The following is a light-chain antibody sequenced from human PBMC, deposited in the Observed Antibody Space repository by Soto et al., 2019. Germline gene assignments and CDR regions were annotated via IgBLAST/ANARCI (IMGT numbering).Light chain of an antibody. V-gene: IGKV3-11*01. J-gene: IGKJ5*01. Sequence: EIVLTQSPGTLSLSPGERATLSCRASQSVSNSYLAGYQQKPGQAPRLLIYDASNRATDIPARFSGSGAGTDFTLTISSLEPEDFAVYYCQQRSNWPPFTFGQGTRLEIK. CDR1: QSVSNSY. CDR2: DAS. CDR3: QQRSNWPPFT.